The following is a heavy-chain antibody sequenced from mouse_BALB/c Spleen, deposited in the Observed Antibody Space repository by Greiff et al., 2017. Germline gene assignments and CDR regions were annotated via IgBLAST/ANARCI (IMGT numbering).Heavy chain of an antibody. J-gene: IGHJ4*01. CDR2: IYPGNGDT. Sequence: QVQLKQPGAELVKPGASVKMSCKASGYTFTSYNMHWVKQTPGQGLEWIGAIYPGNGDTSYNQKFKGKATLTADKSSSTAYMQLSSLTSEDSAVYYCARPYGNYDYYAMDYWGQGTSVTVSS. D-gene: IGHD2-1*01. V-gene: IGHV1-12*01. CDR1: GYTFTSYN. CDR3: ARPYGNYDYYAMDY.